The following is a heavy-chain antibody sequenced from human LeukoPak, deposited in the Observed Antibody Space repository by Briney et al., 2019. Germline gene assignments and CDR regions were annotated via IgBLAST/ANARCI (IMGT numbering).Heavy chain of an antibody. D-gene: IGHD3-9*01. CDR1: GFTFSDYW. Sequence: PGGSLRLSCAASGFTFSDYWMHWVRQAAGKGLVWVSRIKSDGSSTSYADSVKGRFTISRDNAKNTLYLQMNSLRAEDTAVYYCAGVDILTGYLLPHNWGQGTLVTVSS. J-gene: IGHJ4*02. CDR3: AGVDILTGYLLPHN. V-gene: IGHV3-74*01. CDR2: IKSDGSST.